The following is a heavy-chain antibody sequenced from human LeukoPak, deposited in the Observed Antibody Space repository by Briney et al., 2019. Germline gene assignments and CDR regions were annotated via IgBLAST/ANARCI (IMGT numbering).Heavy chain of an antibody. Sequence: ASVKVSCKASGYTFTSYGISWVRQAPGQGLEWMGWISAYNGNTNYAQKLQGRVTMTTDTSTSTAYMELRSLRSDDTAVYYCARDRPIAVAGDYYYYYGMDVWGQGTTVTVSS. CDR1: GYTFTSYG. D-gene: IGHD6-19*01. CDR3: ARDRPIAVAGDYYYYYGMDV. V-gene: IGHV1-18*01. J-gene: IGHJ6*02. CDR2: ISAYNGNT.